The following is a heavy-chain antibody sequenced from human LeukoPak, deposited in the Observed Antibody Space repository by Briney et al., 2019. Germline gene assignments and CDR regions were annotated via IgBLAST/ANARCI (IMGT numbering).Heavy chain of an antibody. V-gene: IGHV4-34*01. J-gene: IGHJ4*02. CDR1: GGSFSGYY. CDR2: INHSGST. Sequence: PSETLSLTCAVYGGSFSGYYWSWIRQPPGKGLEWIGEINHSGSTNYNPSLKSRVTISVDTSKNQFSLKLSSVTAADTAVYYCARGSTYYESSGQVPFDYWGQGALVTVSS. CDR3: ARGSTYYESSGQVPFDY. D-gene: IGHD3-22*01.